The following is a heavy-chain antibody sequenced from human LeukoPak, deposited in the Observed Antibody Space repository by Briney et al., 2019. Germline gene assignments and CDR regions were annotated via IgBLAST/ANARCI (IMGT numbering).Heavy chain of an antibody. CDR3: ARDPYGGNSVPDY. J-gene: IGHJ4*02. V-gene: IGHV3-33*01. Sequence: GGSLRLSCAASGFTFSSYGMHWVRQAPGKGLEWVAVIWYDGSNKYYADSVQGRFTISRDNSKNTLYLQMNSLRAEDTAVYYCARDPYGGNSVPDYWGQGTLVTVSS. CDR2: IWYDGSNK. D-gene: IGHD4-23*01. CDR1: GFTFSSYG.